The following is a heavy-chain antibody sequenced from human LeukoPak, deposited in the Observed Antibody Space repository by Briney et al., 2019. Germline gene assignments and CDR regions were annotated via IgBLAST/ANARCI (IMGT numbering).Heavy chain of an antibody. CDR3: ARGLIGMAAPGWFDP. D-gene: IGHD3-16*01. V-gene: IGHV1-69*13. CDR1: GGTFSSYA. Sequence: SVKVSCKASGGTFSSYAISWVRQAPGQGLEWMGGIIPIFGTANYAQKFQGRVTITADESTSTAYMELSSLRSEDTAVYYCARGLIGMAAPGWFDPWGQGTLITVSS. CDR2: IIPIFGTA. J-gene: IGHJ5*02.